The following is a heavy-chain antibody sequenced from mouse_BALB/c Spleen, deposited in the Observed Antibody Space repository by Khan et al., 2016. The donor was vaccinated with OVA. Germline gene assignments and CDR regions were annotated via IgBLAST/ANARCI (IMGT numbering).Heavy chain of an antibody. Sequence: QVQLQQSGAELVKPGASVKLSCKASGYTFTSYYMYWVKQRPGQGLEWIGEINPSNGGTNFNEKFKSKATLTVDKFSSTAYMQLSSLTSEDSAVYYCTRSGYGSFAYWGQGTLVTVSA. J-gene: IGHJ3*01. CDR3: TRSGYGSFAY. CDR2: INPSNGGT. CDR1: GYTFTSYY. D-gene: IGHD2-2*01. V-gene: IGHV1S81*02.